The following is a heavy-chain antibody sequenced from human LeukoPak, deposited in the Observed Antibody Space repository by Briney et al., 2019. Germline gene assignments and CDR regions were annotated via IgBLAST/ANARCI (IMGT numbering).Heavy chain of an antibody. V-gene: IGHV4-31*03. D-gene: IGHD5-24*01. CDR3: ARVMATIKAFDI. J-gene: IGHJ3*02. CDR2: ISFSGST. Sequence: SQTLSLTCTVSGGSITSGGYYWGWIRQHPGKGLEWIGYISFSGSTYYNPSLKSRITISVDTSRNQFSLNLSSVTAADTAVYSCARVMATIKAFDIWGHGTMVTVSS. CDR1: GGSITSGGYY.